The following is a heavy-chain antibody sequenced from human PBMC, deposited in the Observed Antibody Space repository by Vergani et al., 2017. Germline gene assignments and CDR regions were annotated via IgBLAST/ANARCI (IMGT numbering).Heavy chain of an antibody. CDR3: AKDRSGSYYGDFDY. CDR1: GFTFDDYA. Sequence: VQMVESGGGLVQPGRSLRISCAASGFTFDDYAMHWVRQAPGKGLEWVAGIRWNRGSIGYADSVKGRFTISRDNAKNSLYLQMNSLRAEDTALYYCAKDRSGSYYGDFDYWGQGTLVTVSS. D-gene: IGHD1-26*01. V-gene: IGHV3-9*01. CDR2: IRWNRGSI. J-gene: IGHJ4*02.